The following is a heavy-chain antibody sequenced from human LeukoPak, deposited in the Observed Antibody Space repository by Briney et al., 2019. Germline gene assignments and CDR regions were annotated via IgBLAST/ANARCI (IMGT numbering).Heavy chain of an antibody. CDR3: ASFLGGYSFFH. Sequence: GGCLRLSCAVSGLTVSSNYMSWARQAAGKGLEWVSVIFSGCSTYYAHSVKGRFTISRDNSKNTLYLRMNSLRAEDKAVYFCASFLGGYSFFHWGERALGTLSS. CDR1: GLTVSSNY. J-gene: IGHJ4*02. V-gene: IGHV3-66*02. D-gene: IGHD3-22*01. CDR2: IFSGCST.